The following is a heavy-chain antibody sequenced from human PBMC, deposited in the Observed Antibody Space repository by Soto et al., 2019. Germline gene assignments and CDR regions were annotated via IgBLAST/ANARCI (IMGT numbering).Heavy chain of an antibody. D-gene: IGHD3-10*01. CDR2: THYSGST. V-gene: IGHV4-31*11. CDR3: ARAAYCGSGSYSSSKGLYY. CDR1: GGSISSGGYY. J-gene: IGHJ4*02. Sequence: QVQLQESGPGQVKPSQTLSLTCGVSGGSISSGGYYWTWIRQYPGKGLEWIGHTHYSGSTDYNPPIESRVTISLDTSPDQCSLKLSSVTAADTAMYYCARAAYCGSGSYSSSKGLYYWGQGTLVTVSS.